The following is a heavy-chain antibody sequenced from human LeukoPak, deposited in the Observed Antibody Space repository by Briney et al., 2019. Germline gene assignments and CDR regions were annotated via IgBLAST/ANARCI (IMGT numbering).Heavy chain of an antibody. CDR2: ISWDGGST. V-gene: IGHV3-43D*03. CDR3: AKAVSRLPYYYYMDV. J-gene: IGHJ6*03. Sequence: GGSLRLSCAASGFTFDDYAMHWVRQAPGKGLEWVSLISWDGGSTYYADSVKCRFTISRDNSKNSLYLQMNSLRAEDTALYYCAKAVSRLPYYYYMDVWGKGTTVTVSS. CDR1: GFTFDDYA.